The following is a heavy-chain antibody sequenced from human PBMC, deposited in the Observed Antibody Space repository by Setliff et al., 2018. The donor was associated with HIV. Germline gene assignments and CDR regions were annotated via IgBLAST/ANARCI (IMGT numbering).Heavy chain of an antibody. V-gene: IGHV1-8*01. Sequence: ASVKVSCKASGDTLASYESNWVRQATGQGLEWMGWMNPHSGKVGNAQKFQGRITMTRNTSISTVYMELSSLGSEDTAVYYSSRDIISSSLRRWGTKKNSYYGMDVWGQGTTVTVSS. CDR1: GDTLASYE. CDR2: MNPHSGKV. CDR3: SRDIISSSLRRWGTKKNSYYGMDV. J-gene: IGHJ6*02. D-gene: IGHD3-16*01.